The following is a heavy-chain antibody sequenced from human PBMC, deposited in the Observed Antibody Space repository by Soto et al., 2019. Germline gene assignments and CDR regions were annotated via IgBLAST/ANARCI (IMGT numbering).Heavy chain of an antibody. D-gene: IGHD3-22*01. CDR3: VRARSTDSRPDY. J-gene: IGHJ4*02. V-gene: IGHV3-21*01. CDR2: ITSSSSYI. Sequence: GGSLRLSCAASGFTFSLYSMIWVRQAPGKGLEWVASITSSSSYIYYEGSLKGRFTISRDNAKSSLFLQLDSLRAEDTAVYFCVRARSTDSRPDYWGQGTLVTVSS. CDR1: GFTFSLYS.